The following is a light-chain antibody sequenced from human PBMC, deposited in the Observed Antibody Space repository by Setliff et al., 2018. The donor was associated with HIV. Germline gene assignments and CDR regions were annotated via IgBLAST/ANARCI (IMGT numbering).Light chain of an antibody. CDR3: SSYTRSNTYV. CDR1: SSDVGGYDY. CDR2: EVS. V-gene: IGLV2-14*01. Sequence: QSVLTQPASVSGSPGQSITISCTGSSSDVGGYDYVSWYQQYPGKAPKLMIYEVSNRPSGVSNRFSGSKSGNTASLTISGLQAEDEADYYCSSYTRSNTYVFGTGTKVTVL. J-gene: IGLJ1*01.